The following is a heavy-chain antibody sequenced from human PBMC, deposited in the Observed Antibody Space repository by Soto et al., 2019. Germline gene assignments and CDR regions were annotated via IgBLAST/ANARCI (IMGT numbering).Heavy chain of an antibody. J-gene: IGHJ3*02. Sequence: GSLRLSCAASGFTFNSYGIHWVRQAPGKGLEWLAVISYDGSKKYYADSVKGRFTISRDNSKNMLYLQMNSMRVEETAVYYCAREVRVRGFAFDIWGQGTMVTVS. CDR3: AREVRVRGFAFDI. D-gene: IGHD3-3*01. V-gene: IGHV3-30*03. CDR2: ISYDGSKK. CDR1: GFTFNSYG.